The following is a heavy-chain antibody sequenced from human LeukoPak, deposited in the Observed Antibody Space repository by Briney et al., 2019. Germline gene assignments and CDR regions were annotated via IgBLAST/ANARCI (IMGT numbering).Heavy chain of an antibody. J-gene: IGHJ4*02. V-gene: IGHV3-23*01. D-gene: IGHD4-23*01. CDR1: GFTFSNYA. CDR3: ARYEYGGIDY. Sequence: GGSLRLSCAVSGFTFSNYAMSWVRQAQGQGLEWVTAIRGRGGDTFNADSVKGRFTISRDNSRDTLYLQMNSLRAEDTAVYYCARYEYGGIDYWGQGTLVTVSS. CDR2: IRGRGGDT.